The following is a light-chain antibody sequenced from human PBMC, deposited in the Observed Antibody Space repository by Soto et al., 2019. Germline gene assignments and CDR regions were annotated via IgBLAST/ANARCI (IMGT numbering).Light chain of an antibody. CDR1: QTISSH. Sequence: IQMTQSPSSVAASVGDMVIITCRASQTISSHLNWYQQKPGKAPNLLIYDASTLERGVPSRFSGTGSGTEFTLAINSLQPDDFATYYCLQDYNYPRTFGQGTKVDIK. V-gene: IGKV1-6*01. J-gene: IGKJ1*01. CDR3: LQDYNYPRT. CDR2: DAS.